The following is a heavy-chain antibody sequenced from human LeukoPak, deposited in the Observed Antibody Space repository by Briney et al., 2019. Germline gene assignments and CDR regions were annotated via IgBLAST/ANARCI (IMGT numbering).Heavy chain of an antibody. CDR1: GGTFSSYA. D-gene: IGHD5-18*01. CDR3: ARYSSGHGSLDY. J-gene: IGHJ4*02. Sequence: GASVKVSCKASGGTFSSYAISWVRQAPGQGLEWMGGIIPIFGTANYAQKFQGRVTITADESTSTAYMELSSLRSEDTAVYYCARYSSGHGSLDYWGQGTLVTVSS. CDR2: IIPIFGTA. V-gene: IGHV1-69*13.